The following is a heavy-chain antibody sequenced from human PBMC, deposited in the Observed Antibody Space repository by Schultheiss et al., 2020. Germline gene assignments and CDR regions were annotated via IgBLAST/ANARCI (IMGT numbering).Heavy chain of an antibody. D-gene: IGHD1-26*01. J-gene: IGHJ4*02. CDR2: INPNSGST. Sequence: ASVKVSCKASGYTFTGYYVHWVRQAPGQGLEWMGWINPNSGSTSYAQKFQGRVTMTRDTSTSTVYMELSSLRSDDTAVYYCARGPGSYYDYWGQGTLVTVSS. CDR1: GYTFTGYY. CDR3: ARGPGSYYDY. V-gene: IGHV1-2*02.